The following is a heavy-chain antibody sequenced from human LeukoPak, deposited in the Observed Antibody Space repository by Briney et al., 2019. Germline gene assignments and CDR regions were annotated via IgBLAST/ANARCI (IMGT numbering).Heavy chain of an antibody. CDR2: IFYTGNI. V-gene: IGHV4-39*01. J-gene: IGHJ4*02. CDR1: GGSNSSSSYY. D-gene: IGHD4-17*01. CDR3: ARLGTTVTTFSSDY. Sequence: SETLPLTCTVSGGSNSSSSYYRGWIRQPPEKGLEWIGSIFYTGNIFYNPSLKSRVTISIDTSKNQFSLKLSSVTAADTAVYYCARLGTTVTTFSSDYWGQGTLVTVSS.